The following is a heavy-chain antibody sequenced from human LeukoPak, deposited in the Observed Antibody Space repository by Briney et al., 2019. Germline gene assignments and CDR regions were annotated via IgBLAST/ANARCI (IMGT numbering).Heavy chain of an antibody. CDR3: ARGADGVSSNSRGWFDP. D-gene: IGHD2-15*01. CDR1: GFTFSSYG. Sequence: GGTLRLSCAASGFTFSSYGMIWVRQAPGKGLEWVSSISTSSSYIYYADSVRGRFTISRDNAKNSLYLQMNSLRAEDTAVYSCARGADGVSSNSRGWFDPWGQGTLVTVSS. CDR2: ISTSSSYI. J-gene: IGHJ5*02. V-gene: IGHV3-21*01.